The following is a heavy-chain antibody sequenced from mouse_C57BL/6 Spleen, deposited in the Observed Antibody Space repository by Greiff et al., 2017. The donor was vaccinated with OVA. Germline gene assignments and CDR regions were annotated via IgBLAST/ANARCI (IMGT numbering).Heavy chain of an antibody. CDR2: IDPETGGT. CDR3: TAYDDDPLSWFAY. J-gene: IGHJ3*01. D-gene: IGHD2-4*01. Sequence: QVQLQQSGAELVRPGASVTLSCKASGYTFTDYEMHWVKQTPVHGLEWIGAIDPETGGTAYNQKFKGKAILTADKSSSTAYMKLRSLTSEDSAVYYCTAYDDDPLSWFAYWGQGTLVTVSA. CDR1: GYTFTDYE. V-gene: IGHV1-15*01.